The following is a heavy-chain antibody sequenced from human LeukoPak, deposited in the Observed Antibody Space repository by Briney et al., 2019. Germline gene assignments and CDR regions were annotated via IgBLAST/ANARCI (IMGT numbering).Heavy chain of an antibody. CDR3: ARDQPDYGGTGIDY. CDR2: ISGSGAGT. D-gene: IGHD4-23*01. V-gene: IGHV3-23*01. J-gene: IGHJ4*02. CDR1: GFTFNNFA. Sequence: GGSLRLSCAASGFTFNNFAMAWVRQAPGKGLEWVSSISGSGAGTYYADSVKGRFTISRDNSKNTLYLQMNSLRAEDTAVYYCARDQPDYGGTGIDYWGQGTLVTVSS.